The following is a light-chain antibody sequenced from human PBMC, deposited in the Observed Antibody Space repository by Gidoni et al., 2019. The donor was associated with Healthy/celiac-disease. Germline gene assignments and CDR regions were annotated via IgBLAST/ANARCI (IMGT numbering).Light chain of an antibody. CDR2: DSS. CDR3: QQRSNWPLT. CDR1: QSVSSD. V-gene: IGKV3-11*01. J-gene: IGKJ4*01. Sequence: ESVLTQYPATLSLSPGESATLSCRASQSVSSDLAWYQQKPGQAPRLLIYDSSNRATGLPARFSGSGSWTHFPLTISSLEPEDFAVYYCQQRSNWPLTFXGXTKVEIK.